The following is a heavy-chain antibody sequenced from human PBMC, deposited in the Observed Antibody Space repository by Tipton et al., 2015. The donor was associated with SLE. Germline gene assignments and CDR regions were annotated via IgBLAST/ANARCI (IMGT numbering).Heavy chain of an antibody. CDR1: GYTFTSYG. Sequence: QVQLVQSGAEVKKPGASVKVSCKAFGYTFTSYGLIWVRQAPGQGLEWMGRIIPIFGTANYAQKFQGRVTITADESTSTAYMELSSLRSEDTAVYYCARDREYLGLHAFDIWGQGTMVTVSS. V-gene: IGHV1-69*18. D-gene: IGHD2-2*01. J-gene: IGHJ3*02. CDR3: ARDREYLGLHAFDI. CDR2: IIPIFGTA.